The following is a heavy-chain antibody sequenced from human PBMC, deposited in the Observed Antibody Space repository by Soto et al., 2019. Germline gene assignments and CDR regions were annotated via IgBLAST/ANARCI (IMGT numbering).Heavy chain of an antibody. V-gene: IGHV4-39*01. CDR1: GFSISSSSYY. CDR3: ARLDFRTVTTPVDY. Sequence: SETLSLTCTVSGFSISSSSYYWGWIRQPPGKGLEWIGSIYYSGSTYYNPSLKSRVTISVGTSKNQFSLKLSSVTAADTAVYYCARLDFRTVTTPVDYWGQGTLVTVSS. J-gene: IGHJ4*02. CDR2: IYYSGST. D-gene: IGHD4-17*01.